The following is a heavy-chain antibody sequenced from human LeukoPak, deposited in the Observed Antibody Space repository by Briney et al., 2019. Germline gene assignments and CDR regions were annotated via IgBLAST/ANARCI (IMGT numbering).Heavy chain of an antibody. CDR3: ARSVTIFGVATLGY. V-gene: IGHV3-64*01. D-gene: IGHD3-3*01. J-gene: IGHJ4*02. CDR1: GFTFSSSS. CDR2: ISSNGRGT. Sequence: QTGGSLRLSCAASGFTFSSSSMHWVRQAPGKGLEYVSGISSNGRGTYSANSVKGRFTISRDNSKNTLYLQMGSLRSDDTAVYYCARSVTIFGVATLGYWGQGTPVTVSS.